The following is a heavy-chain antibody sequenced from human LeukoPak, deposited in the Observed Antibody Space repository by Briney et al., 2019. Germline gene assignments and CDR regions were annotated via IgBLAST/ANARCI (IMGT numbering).Heavy chain of an antibody. CDR1: GGSISSYY. V-gene: IGHV4-59*08. D-gene: IGHD2-2*03. CDR2: IYYSGST. J-gene: IGHJ4*02. CDR3: TRHSRLDKSSLSWADY. Sequence: SETLSLTCTVSGGSISSYYWSWIRQPPGKGLEWIGYIYYSGSTNYNPSLKSRVTISVDTSKNQFSLKLSSVTAADTAVYYCTRHSRLDKSSLSWADYWGQGTLVTVPS.